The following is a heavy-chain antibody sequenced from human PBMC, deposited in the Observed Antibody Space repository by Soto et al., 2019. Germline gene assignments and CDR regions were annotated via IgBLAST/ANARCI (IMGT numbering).Heavy chain of an antibody. CDR2: IWHDGKNK. CDR1: GFTFSNYG. D-gene: IGHD3-10*01. Sequence: GGSLRLSCVASGFTFSNYGLHWVRQAPGKGLEWVAIIWHDGKNKDYADSVKGRFTVSRDNSKNALYLQMNSLTAGDTAVYHCARGPFSLDRGVRGVINWFDPWGQGTLVTVSS. J-gene: IGHJ5*02. V-gene: IGHV3-33*01. CDR3: ARGPFSLDRGVRGVINWFDP.